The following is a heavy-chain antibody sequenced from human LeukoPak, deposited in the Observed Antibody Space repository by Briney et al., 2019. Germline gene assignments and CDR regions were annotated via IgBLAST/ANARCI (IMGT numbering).Heavy chain of an antibody. Sequence: SETLSLTCTVSGGSISSSSYYWGWIRQPPGKGLEWIGSIYYSGSTNYNPSLKSRVTISVDTSKNQFSLKLSSVTAADTAVYYCARVLVVPAAILEWFDPCRQRTLVTVSS. V-gene: IGHV4-39*07. J-gene: IGHJ5*02. CDR3: ARVLVVPAAILEWFDP. CDR1: GGSISSSSYY. D-gene: IGHD2-2*02. CDR2: IYYSGST.